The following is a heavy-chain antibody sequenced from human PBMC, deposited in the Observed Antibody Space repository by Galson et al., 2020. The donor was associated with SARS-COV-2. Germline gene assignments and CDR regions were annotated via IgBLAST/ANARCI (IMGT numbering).Heavy chain of an antibody. V-gene: IGHV3-11*01. CDR1: GFTFSDYY. CDR2: ISSTGSTI. J-gene: IGHJ6*02. D-gene: IGHD2-2*01. CDR3: ARDIVVVPAASHYYYYGMDV. Sequence: GGSLRLSCAASGFTFSDYYMSWIRQAPGKGLEWDSYISSTGSTIYYADSVKGRFTISRDNAKNSLYLQMNSLRAEDTAVYYCARDIVVVPAASHYYYYGMDVWGQGTTVTVSS.